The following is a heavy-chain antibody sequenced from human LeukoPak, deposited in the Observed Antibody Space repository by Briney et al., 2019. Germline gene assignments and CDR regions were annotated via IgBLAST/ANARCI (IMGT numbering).Heavy chain of an antibody. CDR2: IYPGDSDT. CDR3: ARIGGSYYEGLDY. V-gene: IGHV5-51*01. J-gene: IGHJ4*02. CDR1: GYSFTSYW. D-gene: IGHD1-26*01. Sequence: GESLKISCKGSGYSFTSYWIGWVRQMPGKGLEWMGIIYPGDSDTRYSPSFQGQVTISADKSISTAYLQRSSLKASDTATYYCARIGGSYYEGLDYWGQGTLVTVSS.